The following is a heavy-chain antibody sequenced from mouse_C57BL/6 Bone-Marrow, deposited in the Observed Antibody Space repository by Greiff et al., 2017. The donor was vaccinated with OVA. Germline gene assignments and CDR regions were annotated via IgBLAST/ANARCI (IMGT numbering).Heavy chain of an antibody. V-gene: IGHV1-61*01. D-gene: IGHD4-1*01. Sequence: QVQLQQPGAELVRPGSSVKLSCKASGYTFTSYWMDWVKQRPGQGLEWIGNIYPSDSETHYNQKFKDKATLTVDKSSSTAYMQLSSLTSEDSAFYYCARGRALTGGFAYWGQGTLVTVSA. CDR3: ARGRALTGGFAY. J-gene: IGHJ3*01. CDR1: GYTFTSYW. CDR2: IYPSDSET.